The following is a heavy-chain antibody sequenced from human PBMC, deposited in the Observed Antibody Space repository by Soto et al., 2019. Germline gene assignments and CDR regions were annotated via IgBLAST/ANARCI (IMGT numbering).Heavy chain of an antibody. CDR3: ANAIYYNFWSGSYQYYYYMDI. CDR2: ISGTGDGI. J-gene: IGHJ6*03. V-gene: IGHV3-23*01. D-gene: IGHD3-3*01. CDR1: GFTFSSSA. Sequence: VGSLRLSCAASGFTFSSSAMSWVRQAPGKGLEWVSSISGTGDGIYYADSVKGRFTISRDNSKNTLYLQMSSLRAYDTAVYHCANAIYYNFWSGSYQYYYYMDIWGNGTTVTVSS.